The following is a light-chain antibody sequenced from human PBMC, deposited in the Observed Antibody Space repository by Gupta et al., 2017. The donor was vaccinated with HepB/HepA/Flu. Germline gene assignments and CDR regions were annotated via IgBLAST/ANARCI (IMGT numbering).Light chain of an antibody. CDR3: QQEDTTPIT. J-gene: IGKJ5*01. CDR1: QSVLYSSTNKDY. Sequence: DIVMTQSPDSLAVSLGERATLNCKSSQSVLYSSTNKDYLAWYQQKPGQPPKLLLYWASTRESGVPDRFSGSGSGTDFTLTISSLHAEDVAVYYCQQEDTTPITFGQGTRLEIK. CDR2: WAS. V-gene: IGKV4-1*01.